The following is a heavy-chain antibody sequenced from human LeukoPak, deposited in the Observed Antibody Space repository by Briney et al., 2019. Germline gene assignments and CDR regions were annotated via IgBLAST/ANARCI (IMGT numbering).Heavy chain of an antibody. CDR3: ARGSDPNSYYYYMDV. Sequence: PSETLSLTCAVSGYSISSGYYWGWIRQPPGKGLEWIGSIYHSGSTYYNPSLKSRVTISVDTSKNQFSLKLSSVTAADTAVYYCARGSDPNSYYYYMDVWGKGITVTVSS. J-gene: IGHJ6*03. CDR2: IYHSGST. V-gene: IGHV4-38-2*01. CDR1: GYSISSGYY. D-gene: IGHD1-1*01.